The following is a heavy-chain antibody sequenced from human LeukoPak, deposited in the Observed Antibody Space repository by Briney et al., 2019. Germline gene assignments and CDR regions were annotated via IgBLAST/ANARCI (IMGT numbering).Heavy chain of an antibody. D-gene: IGHD4/OR15-4a*01. CDR2: IILIFGTA. CDR1: GGTFSSYA. V-gene: IGHV1-69*13. CDR3: ARDYGETGAFDI. J-gene: IGHJ3*02. Sequence: SVKVPCKASGGTFSSYAISWVRQAPGQGLEWMGGIILIFGTANYAQKFQGRVTITADESTCTAYMELSSLRSEDTAVYYCARDYGETGAFDIWGQGTMVTVSS.